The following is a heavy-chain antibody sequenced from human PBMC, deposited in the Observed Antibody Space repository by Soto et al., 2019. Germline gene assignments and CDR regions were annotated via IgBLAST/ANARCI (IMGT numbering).Heavy chain of an antibody. J-gene: IGHJ5*02. V-gene: IGHV4-39*02. CDR3: ARDGGYGGFDLAWFDP. Sequence: PSETLSLTCTVFGGSISTSSYYWAWIRQPPGKGLEWLGSIYYSGSTYYNPSLKSRVTISVDTSKNHFSLRLNSVTAADTAVYYCARDGGYGGFDLAWFDPWGQGTLVTVSS. CDR1: GGSISTSSYY. D-gene: IGHD5-12*01. CDR2: IYYSGST.